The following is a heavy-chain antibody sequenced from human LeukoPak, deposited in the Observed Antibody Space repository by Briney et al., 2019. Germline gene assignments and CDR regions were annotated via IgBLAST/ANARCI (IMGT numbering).Heavy chain of an antibody. V-gene: IGHV3-53*01. Sequence: GGSLRLSCAASGFTVSSNYMSWVRQAPGKGLEWVSVIYSGGSTYYADSVKGRFTISRDNSKNTLYLQMNSLRAEDTAVYYCARDAVVNDGMDVWGQGTTVTVSS. CDR3: ARDAVVNDGMDV. CDR2: IYSGGST. CDR1: GFTVSSNY. D-gene: IGHD3-22*01. J-gene: IGHJ6*02.